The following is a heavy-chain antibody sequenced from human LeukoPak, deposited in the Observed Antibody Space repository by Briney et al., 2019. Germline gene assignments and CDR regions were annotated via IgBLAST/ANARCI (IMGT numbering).Heavy chain of an antibody. CDR2: INPNSGGT. CDR3: ARDPLWFGELFYYYYGMDV. CDR1: GYTFTGYY. V-gene: IGHV1-2*02. J-gene: IGHJ6*02. D-gene: IGHD3-10*01. Sequence: ASVEVSCKASGYTFTGYYMHWVRQAPGQGLEWMGWINPNSGGTNYAQKFQGRVTMTRDTSISTAYMELSRLRSDDTAVYYCARDPLWFGELFYYYYGMDVWGQGTTVTVSS.